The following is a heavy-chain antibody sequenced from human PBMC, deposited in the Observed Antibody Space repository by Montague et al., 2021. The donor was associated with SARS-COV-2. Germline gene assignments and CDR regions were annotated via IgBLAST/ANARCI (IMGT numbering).Heavy chain of an antibody. CDR3: ARTRFESRGYYIPPFDY. D-gene: IGHD3-22*01. V-gene: IGHV4-61*01. CDR2: KYYSGST. CDR1: GGSVSSGSYF. J-gene: IGHJ4*02. Sequence: SETLSLTCTVSGGSVSSGSYFWNWIRRPPGKGLEWIGYKYYSGSTNYNPSLKSRVTISVDKSKNQFSLKLTSVTAADTAVYYCARTRFESRGYYIPPFDYWGQGTLVTVSS.